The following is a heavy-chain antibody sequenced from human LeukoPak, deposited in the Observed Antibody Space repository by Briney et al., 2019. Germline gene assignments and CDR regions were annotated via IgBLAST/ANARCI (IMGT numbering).Heavy chain of an antibody. J-gene: IGHJ5*02. CDR3: ASTIRGYDHGGNWDWFDP. CDR1: GGSISSGGYY. D-gene: IGHD4-23*01. CDR2: IYYSGST. Sequence: SETLSLTCTVSGGSISSGGYYWSWIRQHPGKGLEWIGYIYYSGSTYYNPSLKSRVTISVDTSKNQFSLKLSSVTAADTAVYYCASTIRGYDHGGNWDWFDPWGQGTLVTVSS. V-gene: IGHV4-31*03.